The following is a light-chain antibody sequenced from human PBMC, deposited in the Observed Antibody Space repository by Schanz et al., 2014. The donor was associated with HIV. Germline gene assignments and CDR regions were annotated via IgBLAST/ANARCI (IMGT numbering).Light chain of an antibody. CDR2: KAS. V-gene: IGKV1-5*03. CDR3: QQYSGYPWT. J-gene: IGKJ1*01. Sequence: DIQMTQSPSTLSASVGDRITITCRASQSISSWLAWYQQKPGKAPKLLIYKASNLESGVPSRFSGSGSGTEFTLSISSLQPDDFATYHCQQYSGYPWTFGQGTKVEIK. CDR1: QSISSW.